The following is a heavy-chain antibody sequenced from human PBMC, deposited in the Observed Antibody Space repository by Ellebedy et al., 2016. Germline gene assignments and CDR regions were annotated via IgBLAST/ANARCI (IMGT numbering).Heavy chain of an antibody. V-gene: IGHV3-53*01. CDR3: ARDKDPPGYSNSDYYGMDV. J-gene: IGHJ6*02. CDR2: IYSDGST. CDR1: GFTVRSNY. D-gene: IGHD6-6*01. Sequence: GESLKISXAASGFTVRSNYMSWVRQAPGKGLEWVSVIYSDGSTYYADSVKGRCTISRDNSKNTLYLQMNSLRAEDTAVYYCARDKDPPGYSNSDYYGMDVWGQGTTVTVSS.